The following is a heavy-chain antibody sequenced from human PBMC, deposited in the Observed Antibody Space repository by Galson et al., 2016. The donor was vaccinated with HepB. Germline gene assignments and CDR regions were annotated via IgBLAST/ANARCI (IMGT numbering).Heavy chain of an antibody. CDR3: ARHSPTGEDPTTDGFDS. CDR2: IYPGDSDT. V-gene: IGHV5-51*01. J-gene: IGHJ4*02. D-gene: IGHD7-27*01. Sequence: QSGAEVKKPGESLKISCKGSGYSFTNYWIGWVRQKPGKGLEWMGIIYPGDSDTRYSPSFQGQVTFSADKSISTAYLQLSSLKGSDTATYYCARHSPTGEDPTTDGFDSWGQGTLVTVSS. CDR1: GYSFTNYW.